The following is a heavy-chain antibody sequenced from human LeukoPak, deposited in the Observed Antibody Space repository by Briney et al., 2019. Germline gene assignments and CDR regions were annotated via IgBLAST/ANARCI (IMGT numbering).Heavy chain of an antibody. J-gene: IGHJ4*02. CDR1: GFTFSSYR. CDR3: ARSPPEANYYDSSGFDY. CDR2: IKQDGSEK. D-gene: IGHD3-22*01. Sequence: GGSLRLSCAASGFTFSSYRMSWVRQAPGKGLEGVANIKQDGSEKYYVDSVKGRFTISRDNAKNSLYLQMNSLRAEDTAVYYCARSPPEANYYDSSGFDYWGQGTLVTVSS. V-gene: IGHV3-7*01.